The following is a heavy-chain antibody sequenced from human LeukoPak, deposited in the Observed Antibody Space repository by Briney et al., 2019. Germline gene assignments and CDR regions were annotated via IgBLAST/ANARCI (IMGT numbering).Heavy chain of an antibody. CDR3: AREGLRSGSSLFFQH. D-gene: IGHD1-26*01. CDR2: IYYSEIT. CDR1: GGSINSSSYY. Sequence: SETLSLTCTVSGGSINSSSYYWGWIRQPPGKGLEWIGSIYYSEITYYNPSLKSRVTISVDTSENQFSLRLSSVTAADTAVYYCAREGLRSGSSLFFQHWGQGTLVTVYS. J-gene: IGHJ1*01. V-gene: IGHV4-39*07.